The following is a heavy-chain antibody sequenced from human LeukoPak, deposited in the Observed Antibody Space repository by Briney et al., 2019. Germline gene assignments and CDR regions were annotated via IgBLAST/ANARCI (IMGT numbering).Heavy chain of an antibody. J-gene: IGHJ4*02. D-gene: IGHD3-10*01. Sequence: TGGSLRLSCAASGFTFSYYGMHWVRQAPGKGLEWVANIWYDGNNKYYADSVKGRFTISRDNSKNTLNLQMDSLRADDTAVYFCVRDSSGDSSGRPSLDYWGQGTLVTVSS. CDR3: VRDSSGDSSGRPSLDY. V-gene: IGHV3-33*01. CDR1: GFTFSYYG. CDR2: IWYDGNNK.